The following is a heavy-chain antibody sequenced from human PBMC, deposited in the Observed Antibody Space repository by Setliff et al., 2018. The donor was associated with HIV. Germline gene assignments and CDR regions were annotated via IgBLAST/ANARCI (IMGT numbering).Heavy chain of an antibody. CDR2: IYYSGSI. Sequence: PSETLSLPCSVSGGSINSSSDYWGWIRQPPGKGLECIGSIYYSGSIYYNPSLKSRVTISVDTSKHQFSQKLSSVTAADTAVYYCARVQMAYAAFDVWGQGTMVTVSS. CDR3: ARVQMAYAAFDV. CDR1: GGSINSSSDY. D-gene: IGHD4-17*01. V-gene: IGHV4-39*07. J-gene: IGHJ3*01.